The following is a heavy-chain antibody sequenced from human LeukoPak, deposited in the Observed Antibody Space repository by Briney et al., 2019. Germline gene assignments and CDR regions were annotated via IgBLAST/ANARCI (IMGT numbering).Heavy chain of an antibody. CDR2: INSDGSST. D-gene: IGHD6-19*01. Sequence: PGGSLRLSCAASGFTFSSYWMHWVRQAPGKGLVWVSRINSDGSSTSYADSVKGRFTIPRDNAKNTLYLQMNSLRAEDTAVYYCARGRAVAGNYYYMDVWGKGTTVTVSS. V-gene: IGHV3-74*01. J-gene: IGHJ6*03. CDR3: ARGRAVAGNYYYMDV. CDR1: GFTFSSYW.